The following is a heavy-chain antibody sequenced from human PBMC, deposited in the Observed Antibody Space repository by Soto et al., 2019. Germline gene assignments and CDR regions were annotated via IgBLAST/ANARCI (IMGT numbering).Heavy chain of an antibody. CDR3: ARDRSSSPDYFDF. V-gene: IGHV4-30-4*01. CDR2: IYYNGRT. D-gene: IGHD2-15*01. J-gene: IGHJ4*02. Sequence: PSETLSLTCTVSGGSINSDDFYWSWIRQPPGEGLEWIGFIYYNGRTSYTPSLESRLAISLDTSKNQFSLRLSPVTAADTAVYYCARDRSSSPDYFDFWGPGTLVTVSS. CDR1: GGSINSDDFY.